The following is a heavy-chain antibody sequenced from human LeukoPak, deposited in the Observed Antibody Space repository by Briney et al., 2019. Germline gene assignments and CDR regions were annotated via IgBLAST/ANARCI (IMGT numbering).Heavy chain of an antibody. CDR2: TNTDGSST. D-gene: IGHD3-10*01. CDR3: ARGMTYYYGSGKFDY. Sequence: GGSLRLSCTASGFTFSDYWMHWVRQAPGKELVWVSRTNTDGSSTTYADSVKGRLTISRDNAKNTVYLEMNSLRAEDTAVYDCARGMTYYYGSGKFDYWGQGSLVTVSS. CDR1: GFTFSDYW. V-gene: IGHV3-74*01. J-gene: IGHJ4*02.